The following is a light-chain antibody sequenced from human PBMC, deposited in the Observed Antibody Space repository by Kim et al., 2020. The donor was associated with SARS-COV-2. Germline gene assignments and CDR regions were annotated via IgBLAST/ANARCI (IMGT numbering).Light chain of an antibody. Sequence: SPGERATLSCRASQSVSSSYLAWYQQKPGQAPRLLIYGASSRATGIPDRFSGSGSGTDFTLTISRLEPEDFAVYYCQQYGSSVYTFGQGTKVDIK. CDR2: GAS. CDR1: QSVSSSY. J-gene: IGKJ2*01. V-gene: IGKV3-20*01. CDR3: QQYGSSVYT.